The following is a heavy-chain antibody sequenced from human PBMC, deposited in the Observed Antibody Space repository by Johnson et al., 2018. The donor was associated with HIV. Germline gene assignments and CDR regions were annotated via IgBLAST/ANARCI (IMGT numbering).Heavy chain of an antibody. CDR2: IRYDGSNK. CDR1: GFTLNNYG. D-gene: IGHD6-19*01. J-gene: IGHJ3*02. Sequence: QVQLVESGGGVVQPGGSLRLSCAASGFTLNNYGMHWVRQAPGRGLEWVAFIRYDGSNKYYADSVKGRFTISRDNSKNTLYLQMTSLKTEDTAVYYCNTHKEYQQFWGSSGWYESGAFDIWGQGTMVTVSS. V-gene: IGHV3-30*02. CDR3: NTHKEYQQFWGSSGWYESGAFDI.